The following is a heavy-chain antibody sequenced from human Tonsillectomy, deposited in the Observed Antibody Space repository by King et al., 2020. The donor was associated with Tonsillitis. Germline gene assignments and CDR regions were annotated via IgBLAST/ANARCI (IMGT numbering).Heavy chain of an antibody. Sequence: VQLVESGGGVVQPGRSLRLSCAASGFTFSDYGMHWVRQAPGKGLEWVAVITYDGSDKYYADSVKGRFTISRDNSKNTLYMQMNSLRGEDTAVYYFAKDGGCDCLSYCWSAYSYCGMDVWGQGTTVTVSS. J-gene: IGHJ6*02. D-gene: IGHD3-3*01. CDR2: ITYDGSDK. V-gene: IGHV3-30*18. CDR1: GFTFSDYG. CDR3: AKDGGCDCLSYCWSAYSYCGMDV.